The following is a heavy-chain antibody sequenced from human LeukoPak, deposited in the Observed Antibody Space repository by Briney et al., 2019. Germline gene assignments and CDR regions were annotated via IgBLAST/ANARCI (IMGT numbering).Heavy chain of an antibody. V-gene: IGHV3-30*18. J-gene: IGHJ4*02. D-gene: IGHD2-15*01. Sequence: GGSLRLSCAASGFTFSSYGMHWVRQAPGKGLEWVAVISYDGSNKYYADSVKGRFTISRDNSKNTLYPQMNSLRAEDTAVYYCAKDGGGGEIRLLPDYWGQGTLVTVSS. CDR2: ISYDGSNK. CDR1: GFTFSSYG. CDR3: AKDGGGGEIRLLPDY.